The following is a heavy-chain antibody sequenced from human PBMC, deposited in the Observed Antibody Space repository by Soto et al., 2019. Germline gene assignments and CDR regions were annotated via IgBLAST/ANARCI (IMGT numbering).Heavy chain of an antibody. V-gene: IGHV3-11*06. Sequence: GWFLRLSCAGSGFTFGDSYMSWIRQAPGKGLEWLSYISPGSRYPAYADSVKGRFTISRDNAKRSLYLQMMSLTAEDTAIYYCVRGGGGGLFDPWGQGTMVTVSS. CDR3: VRGGGGGLFDP. J-gene: IGHJ5*02. CDR1: GFTFGDSY. D-gene: IGHD2-15*01. CDR2: ISPGSRYP.